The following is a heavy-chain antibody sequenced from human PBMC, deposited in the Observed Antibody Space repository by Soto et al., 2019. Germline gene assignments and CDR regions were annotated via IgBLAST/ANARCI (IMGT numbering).Heavy chain of an antibody. Sequence: PSETLSLTCAVYGGSFSGYYWSWIRQAPGKGLEWIGEINHSGSTNYNPSLKSRVTISVDTSKNQSPLKLSSVTAADTAVYYCARVGIWRRRHDIVTGYRPRAAFDYWGQGTLVTAPQ. CDR3: ARVGIWRRRHDIVTGYRPRAAFDY. CDR2: INHSGST. V-gene: IGHV4-34*01. D-gene: IGHD3-9*01. CDR1: GGSFSGYY. J-gene: IGHJ4*02.